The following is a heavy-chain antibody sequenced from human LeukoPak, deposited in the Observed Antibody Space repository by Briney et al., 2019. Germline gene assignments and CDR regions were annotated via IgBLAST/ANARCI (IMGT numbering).Heavy chain of an antibody. CDR3: AKSIVVVVAANDY. CDR1: GFTFSSYA. Sequence: GGSLRLSCATSGFTFSSYAMHWVRQAPGKGLVWVSRINSDGINTSYADSVKGRFTISRDNAKNTLYLQMNSLRAEDTAVYYCAKSIVVVVAANDYWGQGTLVTVSS. CDR2: INSDGINT. V-gene: IGHV3-74*01. D-gene: IGHD2-15*01. J-gene: IGHJ4*02.